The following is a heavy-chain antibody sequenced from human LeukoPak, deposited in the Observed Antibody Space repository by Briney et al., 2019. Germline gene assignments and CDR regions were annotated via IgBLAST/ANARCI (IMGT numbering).Heavy chain of an antibody. V-gene: IGHV3-7*01. CDR2: IKQDGSNK. CDR1: GFTFSDYW. Sequence: PGGSLRLSCAASGFTFSDYWMSWVRQAPGKGLEWVANIKQDGSNKYYVDSVKGRFTLSRDNAKNSLYLQMNSLRVDDTAVYYCARKGLPDYWGQGTLVTVSS. CDR3: ARKGLPDY. J-gene: IGHJ4*02.